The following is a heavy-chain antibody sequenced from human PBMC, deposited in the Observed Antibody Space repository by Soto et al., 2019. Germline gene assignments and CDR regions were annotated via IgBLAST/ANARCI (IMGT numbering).Heavy chain of an antibody. D-gene: IGHD3-10*01. CDR2: IVPIFGTA. V-gene: IGHV1-69*13. CDR3: ARATHYYGSGSYYAPADV. J-gene: IGHJ6*02. Sequence: SVKVSCKASGGTFSSYAISWVRQAPGRGREWMGGIVPIFGTANYAQKFQGRVTITADESTSTAYMELSSLRSEDRAVYYCARATHYYGSGSYYAPADVWGQATTVTVSS. CDR1: GGTFSSYA.